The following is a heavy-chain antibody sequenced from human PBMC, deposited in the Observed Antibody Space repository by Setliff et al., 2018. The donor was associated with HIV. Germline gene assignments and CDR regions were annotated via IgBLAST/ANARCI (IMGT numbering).Heavy chain of an antibody. J-gene: IGHJ4*02. Sequence: ASVKVSCKASGYTFTSYGISWVRQAPGQGLEWMGWISPATDKTNYAQKLQGRLTMTTDTSTSTAYMDLRSLRSDDTAVYYCARRGNYYASAFDYWGQGTLVTVSS. D-gene: IGHD3-10*01. V-gene: IGHV1-18*01. CDR3: ARRGNYYASAFDY. CDR2: ISPATDKT. CDR1: GYTFTSYG.